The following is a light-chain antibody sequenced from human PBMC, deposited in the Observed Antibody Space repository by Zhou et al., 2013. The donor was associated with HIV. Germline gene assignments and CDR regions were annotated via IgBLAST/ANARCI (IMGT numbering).Light chain of an antibody. CDR3: QHRGPWPWT. J-gene: IGKJ1*01. CDR2: DAY. V-gene: IGKV3D-20*02. Sequence: EIVLTQSPGTLSLSPGERATLSCRASQSISSSSLAWYQQKPGRAPRLLIHDAYSRAAGIPARFSGSGFGTDFTLTISSLEPEDFAVYYCQHRGPWPWTFGLGTKVEMK. CDR1: QSISSSS.